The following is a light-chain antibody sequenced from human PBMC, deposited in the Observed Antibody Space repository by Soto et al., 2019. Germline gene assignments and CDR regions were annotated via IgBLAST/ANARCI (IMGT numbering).Light chain of an antibody. CDR2: TAS. V-gene: IGKV1-5*01. CDR1: QSISSW. J-gene: IGKJ1*01. CDR3: QQYNSYRA. Sequence: DIQMTQSPSTLSASVGDRVTITCRASQSISSWLAWYQQKPGKAPNLLIHTASTLQSGVPSRFSGSGSGTEFTLTISSLQPDDFATYYCQQYNSYRAFGQGTKVDIK.